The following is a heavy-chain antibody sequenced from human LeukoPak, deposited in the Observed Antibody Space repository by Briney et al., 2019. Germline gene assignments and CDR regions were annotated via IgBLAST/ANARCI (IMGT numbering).Heavy chain of an antibody. J-gene: IGHJ4*02. V-gene: IGHV3-21*04. CDR2: ISSSSSYI. D-gene: IGHD6-13*01. CDR1: GFTFSSYS. Sequence: GGSLRLSCAASGFTFSSYSMNWVRQAPGKGLEWVSSISSSSSYIYYADSVKGRFITSRDNAKNSMYVQMNRLRAEDTAVYYCAKDWYSRRPAAWVYWGQGTLVTVSS. CDR3: AKDWYSRRPAAWVY.